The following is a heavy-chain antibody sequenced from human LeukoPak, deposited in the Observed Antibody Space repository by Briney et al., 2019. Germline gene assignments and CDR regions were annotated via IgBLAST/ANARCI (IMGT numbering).Heavy chain of an antibody. CDR3: AKGPDSSGYYYFDY. CDR1: GFTFDDYA. J-gene: IGHJ4*02. D-gene: IGHD3-22*01. CDR2: ISGDGGST. V-gene: IGHV3-43*02. Sequence: PGGSVRLSCAASGFTFDDYAMHWVRQAPGKGLEWVSLISGDGGSTYYADSVKGRFTISRDNSKNSLYLQMNSLRTEDTALYYCAKGPDSSGYYYFDYWGQGTLVTVSS.